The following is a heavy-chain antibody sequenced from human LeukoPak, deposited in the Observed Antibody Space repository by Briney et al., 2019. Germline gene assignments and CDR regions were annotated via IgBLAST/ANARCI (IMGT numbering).Heavy chain of an antibody. CDR1: GXTFXXXG. D-gene: IGHD3-22*01. CDR3: AKGLSLDY. Sequence: SXXAAGXTFXXXGMHWXXXXXXXXLEWVAVISYDGSNKYYADSVKGRFTISRDNSKNTLYLQMNSLRAEDTAVYYCAKGLSLDYWGQGTLVTVSS. V-gene: IGHV3-30*18. J-gene: IGHJ4*02. CDR2: ISYDGSNK.